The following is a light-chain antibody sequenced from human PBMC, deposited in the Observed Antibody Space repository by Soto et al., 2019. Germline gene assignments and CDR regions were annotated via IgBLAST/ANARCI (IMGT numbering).Light chain of an antibody. CDR1: SSDVGGYNY. CDR3: CSYADTLYV. J-gene: IGLJ1*01. Sequence: QSALTQPRSVSGSPGQSVTISCTGTSSDVGGYNYVSWYQQRPGKAPKLLIYDVNKRPSGVPDRFSGSKSGNTASLTISGLQAEDDADYYCCSYADTLYVFGPGTKLTVL. V-gene: IGLV2-11*01. CDR2: DVN.